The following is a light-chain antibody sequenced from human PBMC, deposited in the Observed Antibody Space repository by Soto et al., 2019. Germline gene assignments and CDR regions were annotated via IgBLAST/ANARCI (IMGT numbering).Light chain of an antibody. CDR3: QKFNTAPLT. CDR1: QDISAY. Sequence: DIQMTQSPSSLSASVGDRVTITYRASQDISAYLAWYQQKPGKVPKLLIYSASTLQSGVPSRFSGSGSGTDFTLTISSLQPEDVATYFCQKFNTAPLTFGQGTRLEIK. J-gene: IGKJ5*01. CDR2: SAS. V-gene: IGKV1-27*01.